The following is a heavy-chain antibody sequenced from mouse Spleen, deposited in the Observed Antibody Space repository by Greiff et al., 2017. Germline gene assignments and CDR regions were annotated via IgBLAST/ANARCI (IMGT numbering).Heavy chain of an antibody. V-gene: IGHV1-19*01. CDR3: ARTARATSYFDY. J-gene: IGHJ2*01. D-gene: IGHD3-2*01. CDR2: INPYNGGT. CDR1: GYTFTDYY. Sequence: EVQLQQSGPVLVKPGASVKMSCKASGYTFTDYYMNWVKQSHGKSLEWIGVINPYNGGTSYNQKFKGKATLTVDKSSSTAYMELNSLTSEDSAVYYCARTARATSYFDYWGQGTTLTVSS.